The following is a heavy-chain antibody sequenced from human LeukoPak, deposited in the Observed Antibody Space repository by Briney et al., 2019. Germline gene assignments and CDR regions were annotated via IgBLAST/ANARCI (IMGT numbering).Heavy chain of an antibody. CDR1: GFTFNNNC. J-gene: IGHJ5*02. V-gene: IGHV3-7*01. Sequence: GGSLCFSCAASGFTFNNNCMTWLRQAPGKGLEWLANLHESGSYQNYVDYVRGRFTGSRDNTKRVLYLRMDSLRAEDTAVYYCARDIPGGASFLDQWGQGTLFTVSS. CDR3: ARDIPGGASFLDQ. D-gene: IGHD5-18*01. CDR2: LHESGSYQ.